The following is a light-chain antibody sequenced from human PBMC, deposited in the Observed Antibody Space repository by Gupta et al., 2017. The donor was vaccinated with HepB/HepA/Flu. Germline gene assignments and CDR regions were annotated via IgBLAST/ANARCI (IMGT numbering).Light chain of an antibody. Sequence: EIVLTQSPATLSLSPGERATLACRASQSVSSYLAWYQQKPGQAPRLLIYDASNRATGIPARFSGTGSGTDFTLTISSLEPEDFAVYYLQQRSNWPTFGGGTKLEIK. CDR1: QSVSSY. CDR3: QQRSNWPT. V-gene: IGKV3-11*01. J-gene: IGKJ4*01. CDR2: DAS.